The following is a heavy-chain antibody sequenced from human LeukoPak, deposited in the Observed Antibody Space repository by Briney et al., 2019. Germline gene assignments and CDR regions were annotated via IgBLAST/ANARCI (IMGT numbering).Heavy chain of an antibody. D-gene: IGHD4-17*01. J-gene: IGHJ3*01. Sequence: ASVKVSCKASGGTFSSYAISWVRQAPGQGLEWMGWINTNTGNPTYAQGFTGRFSFSLDTSVSTAYLQISSLKAEDTAVYYCASYYGDYTTLGAFDVWGQGTMVTVSS. CDR2: INTNTGNP. CDR1: GGTFSSYA. CDR3: ASYYGDYTTLGAFDV. V-gene: IGHV7-4-1*02.